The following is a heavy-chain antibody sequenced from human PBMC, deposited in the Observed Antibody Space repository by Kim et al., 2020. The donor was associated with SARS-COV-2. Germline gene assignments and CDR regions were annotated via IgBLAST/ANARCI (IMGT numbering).Heavy chain of an antibody. CDR1: GGSISSSNW. V-gene: IGHV4-4*02. CDR2: IYHSGST. Sequence: SETLSLTCAVSGGSISSSNWWSWVRQPPGKGLEWIGEIYHSGSTNYNPSLKSRVTISVDKSKNQFSLKLSSVTAADTAVYYCARFYDYVWGSYRHNWFDPWGQGTLVTVSS. CDR3: ARFYDYVWGSYRHNWFDP. J-gene: IGHJ5*02. D-gene: IGHD3-16*02.